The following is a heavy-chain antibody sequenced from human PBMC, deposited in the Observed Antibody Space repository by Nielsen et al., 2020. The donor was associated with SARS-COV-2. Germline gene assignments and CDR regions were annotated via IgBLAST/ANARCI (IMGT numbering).Heavy chain of an antibody. CDR2: INPSGGST. CDR3: ARGRGIAARPGYFDY. Sequence: ASVKVSCKASGYTFTSYYMHWVRQAPGQGLEWMGIINPSGGSTSYAQKFQGRVTITRDTSASTAYMELSSLRSEDTAVYYCARGRGIAARPGYFDYWGQGTLVTVSS. V-gene: IGHV1-46*01. J-gene: IGHJ4*02. CDR1: GYTFTSYY. D-gene: IGHD6-6*01.